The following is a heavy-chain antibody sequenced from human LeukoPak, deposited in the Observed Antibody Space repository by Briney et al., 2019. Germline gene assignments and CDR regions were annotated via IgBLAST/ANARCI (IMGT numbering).Heavy chain of an antibody. Sequence: GGSLRLSCAASGFTFSSYAMHWVRRAPGKGLEWVAVISYDGSNKYYADSVKGRFTISRDNSKNTLYLQMNSLRAEDTAVYYCARDPFPRITMVRGAYFDYWGQGTLVTVSS. V-gene: IGHV3-30-3*01. J-gene: IGHJ4*02. CDR3: ARDPFPRITMVRGAYFDY. D-gene: IGHD3-10*01. CDR1: GFTFSSYA. CDR2: ISYDGSNK.